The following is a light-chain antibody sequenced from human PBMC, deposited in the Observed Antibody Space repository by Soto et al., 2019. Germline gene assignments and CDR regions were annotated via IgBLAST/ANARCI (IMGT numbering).Light chain of an antibody. J-gene: IGLJ2*01. CDR3: SSYTSVSSVI. CDR2: DVS. CDR1: SSDVGGYDC. V-gene: IGLV2-14*01. Sequence: HSALTQPASVSGSPGQSITISCTGTSSDVGGYDCVSWYQQHPGKAPKLMIYDVSNRPSGVSNRFSGSKSGNAASLTISGLQTEDEADYYCSSYTSVSSVIFGGGTKLTVL.